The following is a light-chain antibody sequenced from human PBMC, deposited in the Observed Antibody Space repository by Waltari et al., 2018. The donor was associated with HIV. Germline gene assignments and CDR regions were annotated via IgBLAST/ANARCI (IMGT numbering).Light chain of an antibody. CDR1: QGITNS. V-gene: IGKV1-16*02. CDR2: AAS. CDR3: QQYNSYPRT. Sequence: DIHVTQSPSSLSASVGGRATITCRASQGITNSLAWFQQKPGKAPKSRIYAASSLQRSVPSKFCGSVAGTGFILTISRLQPEEFATYCRQQYNSYPRTFGQGTKVEIK. J-gene: IGKJ1*01.